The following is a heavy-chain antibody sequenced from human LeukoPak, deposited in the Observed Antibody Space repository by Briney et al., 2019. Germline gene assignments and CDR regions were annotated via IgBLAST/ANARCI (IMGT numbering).Heavy chain of an antibody. Sequence: ASVKVSCKASGGTFSSYAISWVRQAPGQGLEWMGWINTNTGNPTYAQGFTGRFVFSLDTSVSTAYLQISSLKAEDTAVYYCARNYYDSSGYHNFDYWGQGTLVTVSS. D-gene: IGHD3-22*01. CDR1: GGTFSSYA. CDR2: INTNTGNP. CDR3: ARNYYDSSGYHNFDY. V-gene: IGHV7-4-1*02. J-gene: IGHJ4*02.